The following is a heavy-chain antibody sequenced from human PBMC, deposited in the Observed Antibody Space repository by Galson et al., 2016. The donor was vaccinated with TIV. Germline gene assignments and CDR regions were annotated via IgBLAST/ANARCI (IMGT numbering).Heavy chain of an antibody. CDR3: TKDSSVSVVLTAKGFDY. Sequence: SLRLSCAASGFTFSSYGMHWVRQAPGKGLEWVAFLRYDGSNKYYGDSVKGRFTISRDNSKNTLYLQMNSLRAEDTAVYYCTKDSSVSVVLTAKGFDYWGQGTLVTVSS. J-gene: IGHJ4*02. D-gene: IGHD2-21*02. V-gene: IGHV3-30*02. CDR2: LRYDGSNK. CDR1: GFTFSSYG.